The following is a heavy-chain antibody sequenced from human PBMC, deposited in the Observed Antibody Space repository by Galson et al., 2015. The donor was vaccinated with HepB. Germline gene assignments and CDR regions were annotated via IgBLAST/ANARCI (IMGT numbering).Heavy chain of an antibody. J-gene: IGHJ3*02. CDR3: ATRDAFDI. Sequence: LRLSCAASGFTLSSYNMNWVRQAPGKGLEWVSYISSSSSTIYYVDSVKGRFTISRDNAKNSLYLQMNSLRDDDTAVYYCATRDAFDIWGQGTMVTVSS. CDR2: ISSSSSTI. V-gene: IGHV3-48*02. CDR1: GFTLSSYN.